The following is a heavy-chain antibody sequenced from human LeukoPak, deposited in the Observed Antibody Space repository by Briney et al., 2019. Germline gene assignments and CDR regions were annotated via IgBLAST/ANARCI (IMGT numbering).Heavy chain of an antibody. D-gene: IGHD3-9*01. CDR2: INWNGGST. J-gene: IGHJ4*02. Sequence: LAGGSLRLSCAASGFTFDDYGMSWVRQAPGKGLEWVSGINWNGGSTGYADSVKGRFTISRDNAKNSLYLQMNSLRAEDTALYYCARANDILSRAFDYWGQGTLVTVSS. CDR3: ARANDILSRAFDY. V-gene: IGHV3-20*04. CDR1: GFTFDDYG.